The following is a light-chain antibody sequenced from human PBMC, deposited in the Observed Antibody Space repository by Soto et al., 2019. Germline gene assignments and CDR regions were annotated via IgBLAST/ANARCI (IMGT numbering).Light chain of an antibody. Sequence: QAVVTQPPSVSGAPGQRVTISCTWTSSNIGAGYDVHWYQQLPGKAPTLLIYSNNDRPSGVPDRFSGSKSGTSASLAITGLQADDEADYYCHSYDSSLSAVVFGGGTKLTVL. CDR3: HSYDSSLSAVV. CDR2: SNN. CDR1: SSNIGAGYD. V-gene: IGLV1-40*01. J-gene: IGLJ3*02.